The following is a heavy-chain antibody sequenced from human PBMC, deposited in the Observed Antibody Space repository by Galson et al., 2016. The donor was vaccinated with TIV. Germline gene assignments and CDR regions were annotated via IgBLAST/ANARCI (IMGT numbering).Heavy chain of an antibody. D-gene: IGHD3-22*01. Sequence: SLRPSCAASGFTFSSWPMSWVRRAPGKGLEWVSAISASGGNTFYADSVRGRFTISRDNSKKTLYLQMDSLRAEDTAVYYCDKSFQYFYDNSGYFPYGFHIWGRGTMVTVSS. J-gene: IGHJ3*02. CDR2: ISASGGNT. CDR1: GFTFSSWP. CDR3: DKSFQYFYDNSGYFPYGFHI. V-gene: IGHV3-23*01.